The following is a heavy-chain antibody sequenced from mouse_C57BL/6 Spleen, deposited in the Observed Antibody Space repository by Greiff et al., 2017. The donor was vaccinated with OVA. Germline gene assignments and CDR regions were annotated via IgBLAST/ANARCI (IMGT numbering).Heavy chain of an antibody. CDR1: GYAFSSSW. Sequence: QVQLQQSGPELVKPGASVKISCKASGYAFSSSWMNWVKQRPGKGLEWIGRIYPGDGDTNYNGKFKGKATLTADKSYSTAYMQLSSLTSEDSAVYFCARDDGYLYYAMDYWGQGTSVTVSS. J-gene: IGHJ4*01. CDR3: ARDDGYLYYAMDY. D-gene: IGHD2-3*01. V-gene: IGHV1-82*01. CDR2: IYPGDGDT.